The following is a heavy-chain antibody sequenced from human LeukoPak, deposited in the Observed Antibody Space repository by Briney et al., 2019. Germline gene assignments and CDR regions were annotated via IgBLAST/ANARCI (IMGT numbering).Heavy chain of an antibody. CDR1: GFTFSSYS. D-gene: IGHD6-13*01. Sequence: PGGSLRLSCAASGFTFSSYSMNWVRQAPGKGLEWVSSISSSSSYIYYADSVKGRFTISRDNAENSLYLQMNSLRAEDTAVYYCASQAAAGTDFDYWGQGTLVTVSS. CDR3: ASQAAAGTDFDY. V-gene: IGHV3-21*01. J-gene: IGHJ4*02. CDR2: ISSSSSYI.